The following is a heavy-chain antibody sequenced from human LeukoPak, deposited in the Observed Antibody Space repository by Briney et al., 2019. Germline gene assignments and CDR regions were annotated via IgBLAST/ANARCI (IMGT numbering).Heavy chain of an antibody. V-gene: IGHV3-30*02. Sequence: PGGSLRLSCAASGFTFSSYVMHWVRQAPGKGLEWVAFIRYDGSNKYYADSVKGRFTISRDNSKNTLYLQMNSLRAEDTAVYYCARGPRWDYGDYVPFDYWGQGTPVTVSS. CDR2: IRYDGSNK. D-gene: IGHD4-17*01. J-gene: IGHJ4*02. CDR3: ARGPRWDYGDYVPFDY. CDR1: GFTFSSYV.